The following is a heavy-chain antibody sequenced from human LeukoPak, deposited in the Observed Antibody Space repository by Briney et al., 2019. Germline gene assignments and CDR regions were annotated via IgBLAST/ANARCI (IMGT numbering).Heavy chain of an antibody. CDR3: ARDHAVVTPTPFDY. Sequence: GGSLRLSCAVSGFPFSNYWMHWVRQVPGKGLVWASIINADGSSTRYTDSVKGRFTISRDNAKNTLYLQMNSLRAEDTAVYYCARDHAVVTPTPFDYWGQGTLVTVSS. V-gene: IGHV3-74*01. J-gene: IGHJ4*02. CDR2: INADGSST. CDR1: GFPFSNYW. D-gene: IGHD4-23*01.